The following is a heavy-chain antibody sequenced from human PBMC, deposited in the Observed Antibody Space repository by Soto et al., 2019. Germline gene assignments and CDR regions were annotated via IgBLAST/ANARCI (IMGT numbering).Heavy chain of an antibody. CDR2: ISLNNGDT. Sequence: QVQLVQSGAEVRKPGASVKVSCTASGYSFTNYGITWVRQAPGQGLEWMGWISLNNGDTKYAQKVQGRVTMTTDTSTSTGYMELWNLSYDDTAVYYCARAYSYGSHCFFDLWGRGTLVTVSS. J-gene: IGHJ2*01. CDR1: GYSFTNYG. D-gene: IGHD5-18*01. CDR3: ARAYSYGSHCFFDL. V-gene: IGHV1-18*04.